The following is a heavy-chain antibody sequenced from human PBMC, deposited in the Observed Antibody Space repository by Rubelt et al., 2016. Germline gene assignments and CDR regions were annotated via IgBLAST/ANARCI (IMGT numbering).Heavy chain of an antibody. CDR1: GGSISSYY. CDR3: ARDFFGDVSYGMDV. J-gene: IGHJ6*02. CDR2: IYYSGST. D-gene: IGHD3-3*01. V-gene: IGHV4-59*01. Sequence: QVQLQESGPGLVKPSETLSLTCTVSGGSISSYYWSWIRQPPGKGLEWIGYIYYSGSTNYNPSLKGRCTGSVDTSKNQCSLKLRPVTAADTAVYYCARDFFGDVSYGMDVWGQGTTVTVSS.